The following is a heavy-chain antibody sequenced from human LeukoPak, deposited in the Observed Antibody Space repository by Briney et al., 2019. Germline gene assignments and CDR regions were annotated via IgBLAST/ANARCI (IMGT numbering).Heavy chain of an antibody. CDR2: IIPIFGTA. CDR3: ARAAATALHFDY. J-gene: IGHJ4*02. V-gene: IGHV1-69*05. D-gene: IGHD6-25*01. CDR1: GGTFSSDA. Sequence: SVKVSCKASGGTFSSDAIRWVRQAPGQGLEWMGGIIPIFGTANYAQKFQGRVTITTDESTSTAYMELSSLRSEDTAVYYCARAAATALHFDYWGQGTLVTVSS.